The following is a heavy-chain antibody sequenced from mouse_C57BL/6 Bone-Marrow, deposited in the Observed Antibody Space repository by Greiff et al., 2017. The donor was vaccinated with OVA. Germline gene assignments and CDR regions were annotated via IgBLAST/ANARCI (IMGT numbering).Heavy chain of an antibody. D-gene: IGHD2-4*01. CDR2: IYPSSGNT. CDR1: GYTFTSYG. V-gene: IGHV1-81*01. Sequence: VKLVESGAELARPGASVKLSCKASGYTFTSYGISWVKQSTGQGLEWIGEIYPSSGNTYYHEKFKGKATLTADKSSSTAYMELRSLTSEDSAVYFGARPYDCNHWYFDVWGTGTTVTVSS. J-gene: IGHJ1*03. CDR3: ARPYDCNHWYFDV.